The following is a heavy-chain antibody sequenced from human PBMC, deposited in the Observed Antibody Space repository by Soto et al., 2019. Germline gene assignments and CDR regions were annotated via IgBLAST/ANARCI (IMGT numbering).Heavy chain of an antibody. Sequence: SETLSLTCTVSGGSISSYYWSWIRQPPGKGLEWIGYIYYSGSTNYNPSLKSRVTISVDTSKNQFSLKLSSVTAADTAVYYCARREGSANDYCGQGILVTVSS. V-gene: IGHV4-59*08. J-gene: IGHJ4*02. CDR1: GGSISSYY. D-gene: IGHD2-15*01. CDR3: ARREGSANDY. CDR2: IYYSGST.